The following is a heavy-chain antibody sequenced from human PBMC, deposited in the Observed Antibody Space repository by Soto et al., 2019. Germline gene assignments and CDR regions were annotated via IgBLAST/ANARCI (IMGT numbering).Heavy chain of an antibody. V-gene: IGHV3-23*04. CDR2: ITITGDTT. CDR3: AKGGGGDHGY. J-gene: IGHJ4*02. Sequence: EVQLVESEGGLVQPGGSLRLSCEASGFIFTTSDMSWVRQAPGKGLEWISSITITGDTTHYADSVKGRFTISRDNSRNTVYLKMKSLRVDDTAVYYWAKGGGGDHGYWGQGTLVAVSS. D-gene: IGHD2-21*02. CDR1: GFIFTTSD.